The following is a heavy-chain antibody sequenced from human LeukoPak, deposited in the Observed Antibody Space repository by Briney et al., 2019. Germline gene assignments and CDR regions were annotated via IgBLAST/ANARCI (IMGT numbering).Heavy chain of an antibody. CDR2: IKQDGSEK. CDR1: GFTFNTYA. J-gene: IGHJ6*02. V-gene: IGHV3-7*01. D-gene: IGHD2-21*01. Sequence: GGSLRLSCAAYGFTFNTYAMSWVRQAPGKGLEWVANIKQDGSEKYYVGSVKGRFTISRDNAKNSLYLQMNSLRAEDTAVYYCARRGLWSPNDNGYYYYGMDVWGQGTTVTVSS. CDR3: ARRGLWSPNDNGYYYYGMDV.